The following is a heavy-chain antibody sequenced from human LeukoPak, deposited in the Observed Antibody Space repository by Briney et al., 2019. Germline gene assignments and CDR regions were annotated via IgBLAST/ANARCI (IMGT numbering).Heavy chain of an antibody. V-gene: IGHV3-48*03. CDR2: VSSGGRTI. CDR1: GFTFSSYE. J-gene: IGHJ4*02. Sequence: GGSLRLSCAASGFTFSSYEMNWVRQAPGKGLEWVSYVSSGGRTIYYADSVKGRFTISRDNAKNSLYLQMNSLRAEDTAVYYCARNRPHPYSHGDYGTLDYWGQGTLVTVSS. D-gene: IGHD4-17*01. CDR3: ARNRPHPYSHGDYGTLDY.